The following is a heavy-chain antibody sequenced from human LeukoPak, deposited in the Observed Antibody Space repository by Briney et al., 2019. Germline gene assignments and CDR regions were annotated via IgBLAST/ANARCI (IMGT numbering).Heavy chain of an antibody. Sequence: GGSLRLSCAASGFXFSSYAISWVRQAPGKGLKWVSAISGSGGSTYYADSVKGRFTISRDNSKNTLYLQMNGLRAEDTAVYYCAKELGLWFGESDYWGQGSLVTVSS. J-gene: IGHJ4*02. D-gene: IGHD3-10*01. CDR2: ISGSGGST. CDR3: AKELGLWFGESDY. V-gene: IGHV3-23*01. CDR1: GFXFSSYA.